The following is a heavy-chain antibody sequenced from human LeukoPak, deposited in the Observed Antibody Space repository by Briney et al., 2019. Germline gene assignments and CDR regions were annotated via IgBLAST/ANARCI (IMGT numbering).Heavy chain of an antibody. J-gene: IGHJ1*01. CDR3: ASHSSGWYRLQH. V-gene: IGHV1-46*01. Sequence: APVKVSCKASGYTFTSYYMHWVRQAPGQGLEWKGIINPSGGSTSYAQKFQGRVTMTRDTSTSTVYMELSSLRSEDTAVYYCASHSSGWYRLQHWGQGTLVTVSS. D-gene: IGHD6-19*01. CDR2: INPSGGST. CDR1: GYTFTSYY.